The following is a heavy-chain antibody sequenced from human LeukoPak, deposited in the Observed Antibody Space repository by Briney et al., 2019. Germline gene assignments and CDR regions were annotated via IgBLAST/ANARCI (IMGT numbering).Heavy chain of an antibody. D-gene: IGHD6-19*01. J-gene: IGHJ4*02. CDR3: ARCDFAVPGGKY. CDR1: GFSLSTYW. V-gene: IGHV3-7*01. CDR2: IKQDGSEK. Sequence: GSLRLSCAASGFSLSTYWMCWVRQAPGKGLEWVANIKQDGSEKYYVDSVEGRFTISRDDAMNSLHLQMNSLRAEDTAVYYCARCDFAVPGGKYWGQGILVTVSS.